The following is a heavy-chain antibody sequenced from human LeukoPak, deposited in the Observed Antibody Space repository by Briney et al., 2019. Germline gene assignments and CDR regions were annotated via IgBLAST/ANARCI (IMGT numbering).Heavy chain of an antibody. D-gene: IGHD3-10*01. CDR2: IYYTGST. V-gene: IGHV4-31*03. CDR3: ARARVYYGSGDPFDY. J-gene: IGHJ4*02. Sequence: SETLSLTCTVSGASINSDGYYWTWIRQHPGKSLEWIGYIYYTGSTYYNPSLKSRLSILIDTSKNQFSLRLSSVTAADTALYYCARARVYYGSGDPFDYWGQGTLVTVSS. CDR1: GASINSDGYY.